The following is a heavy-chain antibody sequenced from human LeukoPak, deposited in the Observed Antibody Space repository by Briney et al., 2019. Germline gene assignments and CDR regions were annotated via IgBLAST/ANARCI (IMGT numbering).Heavy chain of an antibody. CDR2: ISASGDKI. J-gene: IGHJ6*02. D-gene: IGHD3-10*01. CDR3: AKSGSTSIVRGNGLDV. CDR1: GFAFSSHS. Sequence: GGSLRLSCATSGFAFSSHSMAWVRQAPGKGLEWVSSISASGDKIFYADSVKGRFTISRDNPKKTLYLQMNSLRADDTAVYYCAKSGSTSIVRGNGLDVWGQGTTVSVSS. V-gene: IGHV3-23*01.